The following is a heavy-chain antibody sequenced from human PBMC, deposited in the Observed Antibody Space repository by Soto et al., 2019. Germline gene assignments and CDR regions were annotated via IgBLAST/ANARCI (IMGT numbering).Heavy chain of an antibody. J-gene: IGHJ4*02. Sequence: LRLSCATSGLTFSNYAMSWVRQAPGGGLEWVSSMSGSSSTTYYADSVGGRFTISRDRSKNTLYLQMSSLRAEDTALYYCAKNQERELPRVIDFWGQGTLVTVSS. CDR1: GLTFSNYA. CDR2: MSGSSSTT. CDR3: AKNQERELPRVIDF. D-gene: IGHD1-7*01. V-gene: IGHV3-23*01.